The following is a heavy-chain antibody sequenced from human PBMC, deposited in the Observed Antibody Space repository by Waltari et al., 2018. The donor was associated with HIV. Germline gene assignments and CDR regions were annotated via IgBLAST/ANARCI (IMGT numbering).Heavy chain of an antibody. CDR1: GFTVSSTY. J-gene: IGHJ4*02. CDR3: ATGDYYDSRGYYSADY. V-gene: IGHV3-53*01. Sequence: EVHLVESGGGLIQPGGSLRLSCAVSGFTVSSTYMSWVSQAPGKGLEWVSVIYSGGSTSYADSVKGRFTISRDISKNTLYLQMDSLRAEDTAVYYCATGDYYDSRGYYSADYWGQGTLVTVSS. CDR2: IYSGGST. D-gene: IGHD3-22*01.